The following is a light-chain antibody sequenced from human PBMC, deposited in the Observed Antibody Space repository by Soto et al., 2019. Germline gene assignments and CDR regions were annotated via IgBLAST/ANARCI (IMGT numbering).Light chain of an antibody. Sequence: QSVLTQPPSASETPGQTVCSSWSGINSNIASNTVNWYQHLPGTAPKLLIYYNNQRPSGVPDRFSGSKSGTSASLAISGLQSEDESDYYCAAWDDTLKRYVFGTGTKVTVL. J-gene: IGLJ1*01. CDR3: AAWDDTLKRYV. CDR1: NSNIASNT. V-gene: IGLV1-44*01. CDR2: YNN.